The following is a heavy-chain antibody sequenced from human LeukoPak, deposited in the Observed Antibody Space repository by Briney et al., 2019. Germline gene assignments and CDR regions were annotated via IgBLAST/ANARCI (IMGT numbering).Heavy chain of an antibody. V-gene: IGHV3-30*04. Sequence: QSGGSLRLSCAASGFTFSSYAMHWVRQAPGKGLEWVAVISYDGSNKYYADSVKGRFTISRDNSKNTLYLQMNSLRAEDTAVYYCAKGLGRHYYGSGSFYPYYYYYYMDVWGKGTTVTISS. CDR3: AKGLGRHYYGSGSFYPYYYYYYMDV. J-gene: IGHJ6*03. CDR1: GFTFSSYA. D-gene: IGHD3-10*01. CDR2: ISYDGSNK.